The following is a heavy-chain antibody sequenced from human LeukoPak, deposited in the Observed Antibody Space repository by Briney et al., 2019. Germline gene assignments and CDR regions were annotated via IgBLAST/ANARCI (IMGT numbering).Heavy chain of an antibody. Sequence: GSLRLSCAASGFTFSNYYMSWVRQAPGKGLEWVANMNQDGSQRNYVDSVKGRFTISRDNAKNSLYLQMNSLRVEDTAVYFCARDRLPSSYRGLDPWGQGTPVIVSS. J-gene: IGHJ5*02. V-gene: IGHV3-7*03. CDR3: ARDRLPSSYRGLDP. CDR2: MNQDGSQR. CDR1: GFTFSNYY. D-gene: IGHD6-13*01.